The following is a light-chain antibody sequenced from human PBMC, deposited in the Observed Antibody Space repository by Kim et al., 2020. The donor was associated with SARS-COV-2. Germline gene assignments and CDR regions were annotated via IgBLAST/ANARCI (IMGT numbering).Light chain of an antibody. CDR3: SAWDSSLNVWV. CDR1: NNNVGNQG. J-gene: IGLJ3*02. V-gene: IGLV10-54*04. Sequence: QAGLTQPPSVSKGLGQTATLTCTGNNNNVGNQGAAWLQQHQGHPPKLLSYRNNNRPSGISERFSASRSGDTASLTITGLQPEDKTDYYCSAWDSSLNVWVFGGGTQLTVL. CDR2: RNN.